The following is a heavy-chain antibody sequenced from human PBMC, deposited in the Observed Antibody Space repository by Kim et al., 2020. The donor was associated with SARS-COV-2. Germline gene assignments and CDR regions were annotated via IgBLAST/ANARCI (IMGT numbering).Heavy chain of an antibody. CDR3: VKDLNSVGSYFY. V-gene: IGHV7-4-1*02. CDR1: GYRFTNDP. CDR2: INTATGKP. Sequence: ASVKVSCKASGYRFTNDPLTWVRQATGRGLEWMGWINTATGKPTYAQAFTGRFVFSLDTSVTTAHLQISSLRAEDTAVYYRVKDLNSVGSYFYWGQGTLVTVSS. J-gene: IGHJ4*02. D-gene: IGHD3-10*01.